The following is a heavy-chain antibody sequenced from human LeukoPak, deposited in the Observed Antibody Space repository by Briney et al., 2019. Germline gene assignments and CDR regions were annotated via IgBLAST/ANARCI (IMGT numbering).Heavy chain of an antibody. J-gene: IGHJ4*02. V-gene: IGHV1-69*05. CDR1: GGTFSSYA. D-gene: IGHD3-22*01. Sequence: SVKVSFKASGGTFSSYAISWVRQTPGQGLEWMGGIIPIFGTANYAQKFQGRVTITTDESTSTAYMELSSLRSEDTAVYYCARENYYDSSGYFGYFDYWGQGTLVTVSS. CDR2: IIPIFGTA. CDR3: ARENYYDSSGYFGYFDY.